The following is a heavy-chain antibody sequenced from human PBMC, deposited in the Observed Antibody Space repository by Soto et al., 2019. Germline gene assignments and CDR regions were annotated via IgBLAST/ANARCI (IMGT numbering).Heavy chain of an antibody. CDR1: GGTFSRYS. CDR2: IIPIVGIA. D-gene: IGHD2-2*01. V-gene: IGHV1-69*08. J-gene: IGHJ6*02. CDR3: AREDRDRETGLVPAAIDGMDV. Sequence: QVQLVQSGAEVKKPGSSVKVSCKASGGTFSRYSITWMRQAPGHGLEWIGRIIPIVGIASYAQKFQGRVTITADESTSTSYMGLSSLRSDDTAVYYCAREDRDRETGLVPAAIDGMDVWGQGTTVTVSS.